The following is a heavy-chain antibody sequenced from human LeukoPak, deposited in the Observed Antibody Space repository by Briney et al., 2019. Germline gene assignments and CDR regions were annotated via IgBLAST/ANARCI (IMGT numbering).Heavy chain of an antibody. Sequence: ASVKVSCKASGYTFTSYYMHWVRQAPRQGLEWMGIINPSGGSTSYAQRFQGRVTMTRDTSTSTVYMELSSLRSEDTAVYYCARDREKVAAFYWGQGTLVTVSS. J-gene: IGHJ4*02. CDR1: GYTFTSYY. CDR3: ARDREKVAAFY. V-gene: IGHV1-46*01. D-gene: IGHD6-13*01. CDR2: INPSGGST.